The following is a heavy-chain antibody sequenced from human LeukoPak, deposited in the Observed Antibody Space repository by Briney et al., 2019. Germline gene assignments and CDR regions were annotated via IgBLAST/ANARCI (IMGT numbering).Heavy chain of an antibody. CDR1: GYTFTSYG. Sequence: ASVKVSCKASGYTFTSYGISWVRQAPGQGLEWMGWISAYNGNTNYAQKLQGRVTMTTDTSTSTAYMELRSLRSGDTAVYYCAIERSYCSSTSCYPWFDPWGQGTLVTVSS. CDR3: AIERSYCSSTSCYPWFDP. J-gene: IGHJ5*02. D-gene: IGHD2-2*01. CDR2: ISAYNGNT. V-gene: IGHV1-18*01.